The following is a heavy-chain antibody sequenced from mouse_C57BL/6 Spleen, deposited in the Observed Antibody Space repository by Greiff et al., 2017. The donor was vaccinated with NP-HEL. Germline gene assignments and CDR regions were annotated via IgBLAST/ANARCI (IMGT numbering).Heavy chain of an antibody. Sequence: EVKLLESGAELVKPGASVKLSCTASGFNIKDYYMHWVKQRTEQGLEWIGRIDPEDGETKYAPKFQGKATITADTSSNTAYLQLSSLTSEDTAVYYCARSDYYGSSYGYFDVWGPGTTFSFSS. D-gene: IGHD1-1*01. J-gene: IGHJ1*01. V-gene: IGHV14-2*01. CDR3: ARSDYYGSSYGYFDV. CDR1: GFNIKDYY. CDR2: IDPEDGET.